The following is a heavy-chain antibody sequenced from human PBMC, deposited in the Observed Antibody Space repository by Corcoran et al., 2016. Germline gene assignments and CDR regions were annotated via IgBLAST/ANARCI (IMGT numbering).Heavy chain of an antibody. D-gene: IGHD3-22*01. CDR2: IYPGDSDT. CDR1: GYSFTSYW. CDR3: ARPPLDYDSSGSLDY. Sequence: EVQLVQSGAEVKKSGESLKISCKGSGYSFTSYWIGWVRQMPGKGLEWMGIIYPGDSDTRYSPSFQGQVTISADKSISTAYLQWSSLKASDTAMYYCARPPLDYDSSGSLDYWGQGTLVTVSS. V-gene: IGHV5-51*01. J-gene: IGHJ4*02.